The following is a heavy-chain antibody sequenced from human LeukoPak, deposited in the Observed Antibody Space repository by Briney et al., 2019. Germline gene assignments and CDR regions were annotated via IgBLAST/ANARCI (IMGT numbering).Heavy chain of an antibody. CDR2: IKSKTDGGTT. J-gene: IGHJ4*02. CDR3: TTSPLYGGFDY. D-gene: IGHD4/OR15-4a*01. CDR1: GFTFSSSA. Sequence: GGSLRLSCAASGFTFSSSALHWVRQAPGKGLEWVGRIKSKTDGGTTDYAAPVKGRFTISRDDSKTTLYLQMNSLKTEDTAVYYCTTSPLYGGFDYWGQGTLVTVSS. V-gene: IGHV3-15*01.